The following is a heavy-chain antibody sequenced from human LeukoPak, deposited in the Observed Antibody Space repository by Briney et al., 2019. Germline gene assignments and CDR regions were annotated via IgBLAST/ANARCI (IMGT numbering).Heavy chain of an antibody. V-gene: IGHV3-53*01. J-gene: IGHJ4*02. CDR2: LYIGGNT. CDR1: GLTVNNNY. CDR3: MTAAGYNFGQY. Sequence: GGSLRLSCAASGLTVNNNYMNWVRQAPGKGLEWVSALYIGGNTYYADSVRGRFTISRDNSKNTLYLQMNSLRAEDTAIYYCMTAAGYNFGQYWGQGTLVTVSS. D-gene: IGHD5-18*01.